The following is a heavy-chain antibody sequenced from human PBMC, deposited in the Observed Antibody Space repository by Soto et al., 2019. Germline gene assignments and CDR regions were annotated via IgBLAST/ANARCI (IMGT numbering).Heavy chain of an antibody. J-gene: IGHJ2*01. CDR1: GGSISSSSYY. Sequence: QLQLQESGPGLVKPSETLSLTCTVSGGSISSSSYYWGWIRQPPGKGLEWIGSIYYSGSTYYNPSLKSRVTISVDTSKNQFSLKLSSVTAADTAVYYCARDRMTTVPHGYFDLWGRGTLVTVSS. CDR2: IYYSGST. V-gene: IGHV4-39*02. D-gene: IGHD4-17*01. CDR3: ARDRMTTVPHGYFDL.